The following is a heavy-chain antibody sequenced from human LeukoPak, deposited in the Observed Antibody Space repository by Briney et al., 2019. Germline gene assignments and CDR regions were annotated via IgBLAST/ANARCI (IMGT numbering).Heavy chain of an antibody. CDR1: GFTFNNYN. CDR3: VRDGRSFDY. CDR2: ITRDSTTT. J-gene: IGHJ4*02. Sequence: GGSLRLSCAASGFTFNNYNMNWVRQAPGKGLEWVSYITRDSTTTYYADSVKGRFTISRDNVKNSLYLQMRSLRGEDTAVYYCVRDGRSFDYWGQGTLVTVSS. V-gene: IGHV3-48*01.